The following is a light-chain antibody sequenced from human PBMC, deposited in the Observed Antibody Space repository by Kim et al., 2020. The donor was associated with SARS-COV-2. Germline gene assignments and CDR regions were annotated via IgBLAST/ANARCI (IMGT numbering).Light chain of an antibody. J-gene: IGLJ3*02. V-gene: IGLV1-47*01. CDR1: ISNTQNNY. Sequence: QSVLTQPPSVSGTPGERVTISCSGGISNTQNNYAHWFQQLPGMAPKLLLFRKDQRPSGVPDRFSGSKSGASASLAISGLRFEDEADYFCAAWEDTRGWVFCRGTQLTVL. CDR3: AAWEDTRGWV. CDR2: RKD.